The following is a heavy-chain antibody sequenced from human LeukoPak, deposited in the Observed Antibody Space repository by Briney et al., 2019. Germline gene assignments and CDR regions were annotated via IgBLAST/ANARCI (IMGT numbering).Heavy chain of an antibody. D-gene: IGHD2-2*02. Sequence: SVKVSCKASGGTFSSYAISWVRQAPGQGLEWMGGIIPIFGTANHAQKFQGRVTITTDESTSTAYMELSSLRSEDTAVYYCARDHSDIVVVPAAIPGGDYWGQGTLVTVSS. CDR1: GGTFSSYA. CDR3: ARDHSDIVVVPAAIPGGDY. J-gene: IGHJ4*02. V-gene: IGHV1-69*05. CDR2: IIPIFGTA.